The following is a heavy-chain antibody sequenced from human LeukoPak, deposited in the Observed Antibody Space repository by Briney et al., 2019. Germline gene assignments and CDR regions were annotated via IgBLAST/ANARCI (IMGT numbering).Heavy chain of an antibody. J-gene: IGHJ6*03. V-gene: IGHV1-2*02. Sequence: GASVKVSCKASGYTFTGYYMHWVRQAPGQGLEWMGWINPNSGGTNYAQTFQGRVTMTRDTSISTAYMELSRLRSDDTAVYYCAKTQNSLGYSMDVWGKGTTVTVSS. CDR3: AKTQNSLGYSMDV. CDR1: GYTFTGYY. D-gene: IGHD2/OR15-2a*01. CDR2: INPNSGGT.